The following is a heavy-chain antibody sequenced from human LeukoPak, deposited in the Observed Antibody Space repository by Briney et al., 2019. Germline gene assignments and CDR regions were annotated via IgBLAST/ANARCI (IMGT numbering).Heavy chain of an antibody. J-gene: IGHJ4*02. CDR2: IYYSGST. CDR3: ARGLAIFGVVIGFDY. D-gene: IGHD3-3*01. V-gene: IGHV4-39*07. Sequence: SETLSLTCTVSGGSISSSSYYWGWIRQPPGKGLEWIGSIYYSGSTNYNPSLKSRVTISVDKSKNQFSLKLSSVTAADTAVYYCARGLAIFGVVIGFDYWGQGTLVTVSS. CDR1: GGSISSSSYY.